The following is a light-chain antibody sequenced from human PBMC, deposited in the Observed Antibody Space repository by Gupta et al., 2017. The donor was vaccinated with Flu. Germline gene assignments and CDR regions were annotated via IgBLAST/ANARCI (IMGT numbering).Light chain of an antibody. J-gene: IGLJ2*01. CDR1: SSDIGGYNY. Sequence: QSALTQPASVSGSPGQSITIPCTGSSSDIGGYNYVSWYQHEPAKAPKLMIYDVSNRPSGVSTRFSCSQSGNTASLTIFGIQPEDEAHYYCSSYTSGSTVVFGGGTKLTVL. V-gene: IGLV2-14*03. CDR3: SSYTSGSTVV. CDR2: DVS.